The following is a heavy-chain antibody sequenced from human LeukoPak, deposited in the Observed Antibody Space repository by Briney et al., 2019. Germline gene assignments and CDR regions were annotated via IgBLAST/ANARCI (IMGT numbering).Heavy chain of an antibody. V-gene: IGHV3-23*01. Sequence: GGSLRLSCAASGFTFSSYAMSWVRQAPGKGLEWVSAISGTGGSTYYADSVKGQFTISRDNSKNTLHLQMNSLRAEDTAVYYCAKARGVQFDSYGNFDYWGQGTLVTVSS. CDR1: GFTFSSYA. CDR3: AKARGVQFDSYGNFDY. D-gene: IGHD5-18*01. J-gene: IGHJ4*02. CDR2: ISGTGGST.